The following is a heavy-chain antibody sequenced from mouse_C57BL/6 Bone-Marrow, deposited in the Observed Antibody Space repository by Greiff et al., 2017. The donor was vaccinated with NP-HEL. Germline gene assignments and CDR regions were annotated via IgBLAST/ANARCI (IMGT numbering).Heavy chain of an antibody. V-gene: IGHV5-6*01. D-gene: IGHD1-1*01. CDR2: ISSGGSYT. CDR3: ARQRDYYGSGEAMDY. CDR1: GFTFSSYV. J-gene: IGHJ4*01. Sequence: EVHLVESGGDLVKPGGSLKLSCAASGFTFSSYVMSWVRQTPDKRLEWVATISSGGSYTYYPDRVQGRFSISRDNAKNTLYLQLSSLKSEDTAMYYWARQRDYYGSGEAMDYWGQGTSVTVSS.